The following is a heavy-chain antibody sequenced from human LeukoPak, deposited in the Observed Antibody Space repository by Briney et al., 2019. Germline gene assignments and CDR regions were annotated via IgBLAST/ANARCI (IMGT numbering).Heavy chain of an antibody. J-gene: IGHJ4*02. CDR1: GFTFSSYG. Sequence: GGSLRLSCAASGFTFSSYGMHWVRQAPGKGLEWVAFIRFDGSNKYYADSVKGRFTISRDNSKNTLYLQMNSLRAEDTAVYYCAKEGGHYYDSSGYQDYWGQGTLVTVSS. CDR3: AKEGGHYYDSSGYQDY. D-gene: IGHD3-22*01. CDR2: IRFDGSNK. V-gene: IGHV3-30*02.